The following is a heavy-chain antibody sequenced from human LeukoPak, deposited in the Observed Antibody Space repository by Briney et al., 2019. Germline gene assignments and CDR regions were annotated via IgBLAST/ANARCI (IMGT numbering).Heavy chain of an antibody. D-gene: IGHD2-2*02. Sequence: GGSLRLSCAASGFTFNYYGMHWVRQVPGKGLEWVAVIWSDGSIKYYADSVKGRFIISRDNSKNTLYLQMNSLSAEDTAVYYCARAGGYCSSTSCHIYYFDHWGQGTLVTVSS. CDR3: ARAGGYCSSTSCHIYYFDH. V-gene: IGHV3-33*01. CDR2: IWSDGSIK. CDR1: GFTFNYYG. J-gene: IGHJ4*02.